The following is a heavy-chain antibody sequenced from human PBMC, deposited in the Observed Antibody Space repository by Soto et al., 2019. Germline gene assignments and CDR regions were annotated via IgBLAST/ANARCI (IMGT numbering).Heavy chain of an antibody. CDR1: GFTFSSHW. CDR3: ARYGSGAGDY. V-gene: IGHV3-74*01. Sequence: EVQLVESGGGLVQPGGSLSLSCAASGFTFSSHWMYWVRQAPGKGLVWVSRINTDGSVTSYADSVKGRFTISRDNTKNTLFLPMNSLSTEDTAVYYCARYGSGAGDYWGQGTLVTVSS. D-gene: IGHD6-19*01. CDR2: INTDGSVT. J-gene: IGHJ4*02.